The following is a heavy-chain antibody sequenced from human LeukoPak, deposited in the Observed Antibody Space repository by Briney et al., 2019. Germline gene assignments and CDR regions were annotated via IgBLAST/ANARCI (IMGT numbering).Heavy chain of an antibody. V-gene: IGHV3-9*01. CDR1: GFTFDDYA. J-gene: IGHJ3*02. D-gene: IGHD2-2*01. CDR3: AKDGAAAKFDAFDI. CDR2: ISWNSGSI. Sequence: GRSLRLSCAASGFTFDDYAMHWVRQAPGKGLEWVSGISWNSGSIGYADSVKGRFTISRDNAKNSLYLQMNSLRAEDTALYYCAKDGAAAKFDAFDIWGQGTMVTVSS.